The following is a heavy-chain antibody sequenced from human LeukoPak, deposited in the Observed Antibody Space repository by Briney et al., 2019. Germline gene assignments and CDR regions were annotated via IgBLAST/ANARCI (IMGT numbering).Heavy chain of an antibody. J-gene: IGHJ4*02. Sequence: KPSETLSLTCAVYGGSFSGYYWGWIRQPPGKGLEWIGNIYHSGSTYYNPSLKSRVTISVDTSKNQFSLKLSSVTAADTAVYYCARVYSSGWYPHYFDYWGQGTLVTVSS. D-gene: IGHD6-19*01. CDR3: ARVYSSGWYPHYFDY. CDR2: IYHSGST. CDR1: GGSFSGYY. V-gene: IGHV4-34*01.